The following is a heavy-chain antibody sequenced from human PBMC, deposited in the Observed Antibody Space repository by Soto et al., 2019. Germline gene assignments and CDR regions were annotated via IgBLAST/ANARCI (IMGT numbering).Heavy chain of an antibody. J-gene: IGHJ1*01. CDR3: AKDLAAAGHTNDYFQH. D-gene: IGHD6-13*01. CDR2: ISGSGSST. V-gene: IGHV3-23*01. CDR1: GFTFSSYA. Sequence: GGSLRLSCAASGFTFSSYAMSWVRQAPGKGLEWVSAISGSGSSTYYADSVKGRFTISRDNSKNTLYLQMNSLRAEYTGANYCAKDLAAAGHTNDYFQHWGQGTLVTVSS.